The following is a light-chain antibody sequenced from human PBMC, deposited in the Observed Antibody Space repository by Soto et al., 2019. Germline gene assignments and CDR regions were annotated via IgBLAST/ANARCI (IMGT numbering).Light chain of an antibody. Sequence: EIVLTQSPGTLSLSPGERATLSCRASQIVSSSYLAWYQQKPGQAPRLLIYGASSGATGIPDRFSGSGSGTEFTLTISSLQSEDFAVYYCQQYNNWPLTFGGGTKVDIK. CDR1: QIVSSSY. CDR3: QQYNNWPLT. J-gene: IGKJ4*01. CDR2: GAS. V-gene: IGKV3-20*01.